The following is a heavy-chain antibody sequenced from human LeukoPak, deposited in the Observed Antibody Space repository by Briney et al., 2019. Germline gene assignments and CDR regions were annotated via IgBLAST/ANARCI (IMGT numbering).Heavy chain of an antibody. CDR1: GFTFSSYA. Sequence: GGSLRLSCAASGFTFSSYAKHWVRQAPGKGLEWVAVISYDGSNKYYADSVKGRFTISRDNSKNTLYLQMNSLRAEDTAVYYCAKWGYYYGSGSSDLDYWGQGTLVTVSS. V-gene: IGHV3-30-3*02. J-gene: IGHJ4*02. CDR3: AKWGYYYGSGSSDLDY. CDR2: ISYDGSNK. D-gene: IGHD3-10*01.